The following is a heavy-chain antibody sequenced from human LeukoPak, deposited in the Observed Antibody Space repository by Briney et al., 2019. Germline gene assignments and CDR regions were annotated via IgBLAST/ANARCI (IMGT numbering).Heavy chain of an antibody. J-gene: IGHJ4*02. CDR3: ARVNDYGDYFDY. CDR2: IYRGGST. V-gene: IGHV3-53*04. CDR1: GFTVSSNY. Sequence: GGSLRLSCAASGFTVSSNYMSWVRQAPGKGLEWVSVIYRGGSTYYADSVKGRLTISRHNSKNTLYLQMNSLRAEDTAVYYCARVNDYGDYFDYWGQGTLVTVSS. D-gene: IGHD4-17*01.